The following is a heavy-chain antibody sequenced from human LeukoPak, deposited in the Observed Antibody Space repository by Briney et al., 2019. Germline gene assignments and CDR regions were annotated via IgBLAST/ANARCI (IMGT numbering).Heavy chain of an antibody. D-gene: IGHD3-10*01. CDR1: GFTFSNYW. CDR3: GLSMVRALSPDY. Sequence: GGSLRLSCAGSGFTFSNYWMHWVRQAPGKGLVWVSGINSDGSSTNYADSVKGRFTISRDNAKNTLYLQMDSLRDEDTAVYYCGLSMVRALSPDYWGQGTLVTVPS. J-gene: IGHJ4*02. V-gene: IGHV3-74*01. CDR2: INSDGSST.